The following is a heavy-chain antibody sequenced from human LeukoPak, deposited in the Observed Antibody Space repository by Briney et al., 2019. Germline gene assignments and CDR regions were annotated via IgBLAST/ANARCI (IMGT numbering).Heavy chain of an antibody. V-gene: IGHV3-9*01. CDR2: ISWNSGSI. CDR3: AKDWDYSSSYFDY. CDR1: GFTFDDYA. D-gene: IGHD6-6*01. J-gene: IGHJ4*02. Sequence: PGRSLRLSCAASGFTFDDYAMHWVRQAPGKGLEWVSSISWNSGSIGYADSVKGRFTIPRDNAKNSLYLQMNSLRAEDTALYYCAKDWDYSSSYFDYWGQGTLATVSS.